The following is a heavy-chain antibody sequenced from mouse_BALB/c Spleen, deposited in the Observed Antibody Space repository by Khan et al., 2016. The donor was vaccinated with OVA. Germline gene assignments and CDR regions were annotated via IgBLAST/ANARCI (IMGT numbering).Heavy chain of an antibody. CDR2: LWAGGST. CDR1: GFSLTSYG. J-gene: IGHJ3*01. V-gene: IGHV2-9*02. D-gene: IGHD1-1*01. CDR3: ARPYYGSDWFAY. Sequence: QVQLKESGPGLVAPSQSLSITCTVSGFSLTSYGVHWVRQPPGKGLQWLGVLWAGGSTNYNSALMSRLSISKDNSKNQVFLKMNSLQTDDTARYCGARPYYGSDWFAYWGQGTLVTVSA.